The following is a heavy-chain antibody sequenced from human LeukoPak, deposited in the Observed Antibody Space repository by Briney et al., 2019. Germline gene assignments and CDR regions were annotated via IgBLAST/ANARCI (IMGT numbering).Heavy chain of an antibody. J-gene: IGHJ3*02. V-gene: IGHV4-61*08. CDR3: ARGRGSYRAFDI. CDR1: GDSISSGDSY. CDR2: IYYSGST. D-gene: IGHD1-26*01. Sequence: SETLSLTCSVSGDSISSGDSYWGWIRQPPGKGLEWIGYIYYSGSTNYNPSLKSRVTISVDTSKNQFSLKLSSVTAADTAVYYCARGRGSYRAFDIWGQGTMVTVSS.